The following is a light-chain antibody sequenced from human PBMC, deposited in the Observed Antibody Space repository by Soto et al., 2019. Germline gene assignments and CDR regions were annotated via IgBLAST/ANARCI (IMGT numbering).Light chain of an antibody. Sequence: EIVLTQSPATLSLSPGERATLSCRASQGVSSSLAWYQQKPGQAPRLLIYDASNRATGIPARFSGSGSGTAFTLTISSLEPEDFAVYYCQHRYNWPITFGQGTRLEIK. V-gene: IGKV3-11*01. CDR2: DAS. CDR1: QGVSSS. J-gene: IGKJ5*01. CDR3: QHRYNWPIT.